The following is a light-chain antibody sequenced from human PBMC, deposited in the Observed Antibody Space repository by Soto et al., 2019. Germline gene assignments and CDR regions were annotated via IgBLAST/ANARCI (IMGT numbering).Light chain of an antibody. V-gene: IGLV2-14*01. CDR2: EVN. CDR3: RSYSISTAYL. J-gene: IGLJ1*01. CDR1: SSDVCGYDY. Sequence: QSVLTQPASVSGSPGQSITISCTGTSSDVCGYDYVSWEQLHPGKAPKLMVFEVNTRPSGVSYRFSGSKCGNTPSLTISGIQVEEEYDYFCRSYSISTAYLFGSGTKVTVL.